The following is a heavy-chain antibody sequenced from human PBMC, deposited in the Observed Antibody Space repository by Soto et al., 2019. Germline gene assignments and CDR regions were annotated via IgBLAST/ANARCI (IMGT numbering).Heavy chain of an antibody. CDR2: IYYSGST. D-gene: IGHD4-17*01. V-gene: IGHV4-59*08. CDR3: ARRYGGTRDY. Sequence: QVQLQESGPGLVKPSETLSLTCTVSGGSISSYYWSWIRQPPGKGLEWIGYIYYSGSTNYNPSLKSRVTISVDTSKNQFSLQLSSVTAADTAVYYCARRYGGTRDYWGQGTLVTVSS. CDR1: GGSISSYY. J-gene: IGHJ4*02.